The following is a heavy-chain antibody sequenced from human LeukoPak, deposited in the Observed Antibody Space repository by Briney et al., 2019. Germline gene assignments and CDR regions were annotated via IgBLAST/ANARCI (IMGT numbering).Heavy chain of an antibody. J-gene: IGHJ4*02. D-gene: IGHD2-2*01. CDR3: ARVSRYANDY. V-gene: IGHV3-48*03. CDR2: ISSSGRII. Sequence: PGGSLRLSCAASGFTFSSYEMNWVRQAPRKGLEWVSDISSSGRIIYYADSVKGPFTISRDNTKNSLYLQMNSLRAEDTAVYYCARVSRYANDYWGQGTLVTVSS. CDR1: GFTFSSYE.